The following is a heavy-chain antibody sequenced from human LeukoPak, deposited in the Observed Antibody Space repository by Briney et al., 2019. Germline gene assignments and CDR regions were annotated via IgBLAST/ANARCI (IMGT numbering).Heavy chain of an antibody. CDR1: GDSISSSSYY. CDR2: IYYSGSP. CDR3: ARHISGFDP. Sequence: SETLSLTCTVSGDSISSSSYYWGWIHQPPGKGLEWIGSIYYSGSPYYNPSLKSRVTISVDTSKNQFSLKLSSVTAADTAVYYCARHISGFDPWGQGTLVTVSS. D-gene: IGHD3-10*01. V-gene: IGHV4-39*01. J-gene: IGHJ5*02.